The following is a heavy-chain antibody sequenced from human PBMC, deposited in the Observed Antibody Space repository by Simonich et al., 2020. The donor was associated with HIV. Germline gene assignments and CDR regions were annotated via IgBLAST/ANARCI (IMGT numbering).Heavy chain of an antibody. D-gene: IGHD6-19*01. J-gene: IGHJ3*02. CDR3: ARGLAGDAFDI. CDR2: INHSERT. V-gene: IGHV4-34*01. Sequence: QVQLQQWGAGLLKPSETLSLTCAVYGGSFSGYYWSWIRQPPGKGLEWIGEINHSERTNDTPSLKNRVTISVDTSKNQVSLKLSSVTAADTALYYCARGLAGDAFDIWGQGTMVTVSS. CDR1: GGSFSGYY.